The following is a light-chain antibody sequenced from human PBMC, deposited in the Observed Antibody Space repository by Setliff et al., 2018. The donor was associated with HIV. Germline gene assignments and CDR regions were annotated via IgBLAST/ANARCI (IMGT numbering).Light chain of an antibody. J-gene: IGLJ1*01. CDR3: SSYAITNTLP. CDR1: SSDVGGYSH. V-gene: IGLV2-14*01. Sequence: QSVLTQPASVSGSPGQSITISCTGTSSDVGGYSHVSWYQQHPGKAPKLIIYEVRNRPSGVSNRFSGSKSGNTASLTISGLQAEEEADYYCSSYAITNTLPFGTGTKV. CDR2: EVR.